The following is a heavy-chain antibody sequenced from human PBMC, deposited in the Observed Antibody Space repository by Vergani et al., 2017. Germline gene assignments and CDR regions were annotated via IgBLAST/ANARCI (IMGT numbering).Heavy chain of an antibody. CDR1: GFSLSNARMG. D-gene: IGHD3-22*01. J-gene: IGHJ4*02. Sequence: QVTLKESGPVLVKPTETLTLTCTVSGFSLSNARMGVSWIRQPPGKALEWLAHIFSNDEKSYSTSLKSRLTISKDTSKSQVVLTMTNMDPVDTATYYCARLIYYYDSSGYSTKPFDYWGQGTLVTVSS. CDR2: IFSNDEK. CDR3: ARLIYYYDSSGYSTKPFDY. V-gene: IGHV2-26*01.